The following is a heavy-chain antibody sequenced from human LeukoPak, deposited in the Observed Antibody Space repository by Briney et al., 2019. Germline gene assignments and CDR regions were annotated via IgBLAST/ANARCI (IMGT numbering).Heavy chain of an antibody. D-gene: IGHD6-19*01. V-gene: IGHV3-23*01. CDR3: ARDFSAVAGTEEDAFEI. CDR1: GFTFSSFA. J-gene: IGHJ3*02. Sequence: GGSLTLSCAVSGFTFSSFAMSWLRQAPGKGREGGSTTGGRGASTHYADTVKGRFTISRDNSKNTLYLQMNSLRAEDTAVYYCARDFSAVAGTEEDAFEIWGQGTMVTVSS. CDR2: TGGRGAST.